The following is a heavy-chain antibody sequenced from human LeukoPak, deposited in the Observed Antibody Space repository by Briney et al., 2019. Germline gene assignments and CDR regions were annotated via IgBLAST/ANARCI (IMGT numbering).Heavy chain of an antibody. CDR2: IKLDGSEK. J-gene: IGHJ4*02. V-gene: IGHV3-7*01. CDR1: GFTFSSYW. CDR3: AREISGGGYFDY. Sequence: GGSLRLSCAASGFTFSSYWMSWVRQAPGKGLEWVANIKLDGSEKYYVDSVKGRFTISRDNAKNSQYLQMSSLRAEDTAVYYCAREISGGGYFDYWGQGTLVTVSS. D-gene: IGHD2-15*01.